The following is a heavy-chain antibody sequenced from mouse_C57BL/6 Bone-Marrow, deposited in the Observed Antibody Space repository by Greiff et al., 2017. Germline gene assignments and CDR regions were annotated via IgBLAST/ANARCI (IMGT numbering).Heavy chain of an antibody. CDR3: AGNFYWYFDV. CDR2: ISGGGGNT. J-gene: IGHJ1*03. CDR1: GFTFSSYT. Sequence: EVQLVESGGGLVKPGGSLKLSCAASGFTFSSYTMSWVRQTPEKRLEWVATISGGGGNTYYPDSVKGRFTISRDNAKNTLYLQMSSLRSEDTALYYCAGNFYWYFDVWGTGTTVTVSS. V-gene: IGHV5-9*01.